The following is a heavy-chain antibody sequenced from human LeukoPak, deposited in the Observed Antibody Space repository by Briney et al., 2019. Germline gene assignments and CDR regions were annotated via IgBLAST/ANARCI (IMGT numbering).Heavy chain of an antibody. V-gene: IGHV4-59*01. J-gene: IGHJ4*02. CDR1: GGSISSYY. D-gene: IGHD3-10*01. CDR3: AKDPAHDGVRGVDNY. CDR2: IYYSGST. Sequence: SETLSLTCTVSGGSISSYYWSWIRQPPGKGLEWIGYIYYSGSTNYNPSLKSRVTISVDTSKNQFSLKLSSVTAADTAMYYCAKDPAHDGVRGVDNYWGQGSLVTVSS.